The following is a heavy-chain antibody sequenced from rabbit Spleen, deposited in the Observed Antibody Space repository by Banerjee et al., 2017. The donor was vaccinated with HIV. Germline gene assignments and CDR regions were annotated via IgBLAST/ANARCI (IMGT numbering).Heavy chain of an antibody. CDR3: ARDSGTSFSTYGMDL. CDR1: GFSLNSGYD. V-gene: IGHV1S40*01. CDR2: IYAGGSGNT. Sequence: QSLEESGGGLVKPGASLTLTCKASGFSLNSGYDMCWVRQAPGKGLEWIACIYAGGSGNTYSATWAKGRFTISKASSTTVTLQMTSLTVADTATYFCARDSGTSFSTYGMDLWGPGTLVT. J-gene: IGHJ6*01. D-gene: IGHD8-1*01.